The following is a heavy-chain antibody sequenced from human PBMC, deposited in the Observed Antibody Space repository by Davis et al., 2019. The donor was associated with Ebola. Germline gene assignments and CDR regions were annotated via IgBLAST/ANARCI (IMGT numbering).Heavy chain of an antibody. CDR2: INPHNGNT. D-gene: IGHD1-1*01. CDR3: ARAQFPTTSDH. Sequence: AASVKVSCKASGYTFTGYYMHWVRQAPGQGLEWMGWINPHNGNTNYAQNVQGRVTMTTDTSTSTAYMEVGSLRYDETAVYYCARAQFPTTSDHRGQGTLVTVSS. CDR1: GYTFTGYY. J-gene: IGHJ4*02. V-gene: IGHV1-18*04.